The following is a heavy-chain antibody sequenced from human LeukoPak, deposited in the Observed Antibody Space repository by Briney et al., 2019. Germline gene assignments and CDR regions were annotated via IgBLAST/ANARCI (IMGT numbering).Heavy chain of an antibody. J-gene: IGHJ4*02. Sequence: GASVKVSCKASGYTFTSYATHWVRQAPGQRLEWMGWINAGNGNTKYSQKFQGRVTITRDTSASTAYMELSSLRSEDTAVYYCARIRAPSIAAAAYYFDYWGQGTLVTVSS. D-gene: IGHD6-13*01. CDR3: ARIRAPSIAAAAYYFDY. CDR2: INAGNGNT. V-gene: IGHV1-3*01. CDR1: GYTFTSYA.